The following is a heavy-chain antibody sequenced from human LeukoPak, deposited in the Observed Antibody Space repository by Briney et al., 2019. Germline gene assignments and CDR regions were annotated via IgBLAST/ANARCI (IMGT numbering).Heavy chain of an antibody. Sequence: PGGSLRLSCAASGFTFSSYWMSWVRQVPGKGLEWVANIKQDGSEKYYVDSVKGRFTISIDNAKNSLYLQMNSLRAEDTAVYYCATDRGWRTSGYYLYYFEYWGQGTLVTFSS. V-gene: IGHV3-7*01. CDR1: GFTFSSYW. J-gene: IGHJ4*02. D-gene: IGHD3-3*01. CDR2: IKQDGSEK. CDR3: ATDRGWRTSGYYLYYFEY.